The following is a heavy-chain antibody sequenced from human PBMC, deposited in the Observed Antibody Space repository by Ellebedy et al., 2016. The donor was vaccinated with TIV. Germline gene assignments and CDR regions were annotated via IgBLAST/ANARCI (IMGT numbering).Heavy chain of an antibody. CDR1: GGTFSSYA. CDR3: ARAVTRRSTTAHRPYYFDY. J-gene: IGHJ4*02. CDR2: IIPIFGTA. Sequence: SVKVSXXASGGTFSSYAISWVRQAPGQGLEWMGGIIPIFGTANYAQKFQGRVTITADESTSTAYMELSSLRSEDTAVYYCARAVTRRSTTAHRPYYFDYWGQGTLVTVSS. V-gene: IGHV1-69*13. D-gene: IGHD4-23*01.